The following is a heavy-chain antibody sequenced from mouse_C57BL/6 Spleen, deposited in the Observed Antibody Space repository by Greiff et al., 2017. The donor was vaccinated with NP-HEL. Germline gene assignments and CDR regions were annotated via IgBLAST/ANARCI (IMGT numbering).Heavy chain of an antibody. CDR3: AISPYDYDWFAY. D-gene: IGHD2-4*01. V-gene: IGHV1-53*01. Sequence: VQLQQPGTELVKPGASVKLSCKASGYTFTSYWMHWVQQRPGPGLEWIGNINPSNGGTNYNETFKSKATLTVDNSSSTAYMQLSSLTSEDSAVYYCAISPYDYDWFAYWGQGTLVTVSA. J-gene: IGHJ3*01. CDR1: GYTFTSYW. CDR2: INPSNGGT.